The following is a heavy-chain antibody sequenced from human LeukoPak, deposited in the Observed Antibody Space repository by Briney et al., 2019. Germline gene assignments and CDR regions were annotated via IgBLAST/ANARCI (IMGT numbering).Heavy chain of an antibody. Sequence: ASVKVSCKASGYTFTSYAMNWVRQATGQGPEWMGRVNPNSGDTGYAQQFQGRVTMTRNTATSTAYMELSSLRSEDTAVYYCASYSGYATWGQGTLVTVSS. V-gene: IGHV1-8*02. CDR3: ASYSGYAT. CDR2: VNPNSGDT. CDR1: GYTFTSYA. D-gene: IGHD5-12*01. J-gene: IGHJ5*02.